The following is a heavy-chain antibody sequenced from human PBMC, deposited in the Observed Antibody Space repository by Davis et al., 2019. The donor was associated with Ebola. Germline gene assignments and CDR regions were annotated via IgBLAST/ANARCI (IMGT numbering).Heavy chain of an antibody. D-gene: IGHD6-6*01. Sequence: GESLKISCAASGFTVSSNYMTWVRQAPGKGLEWVSIIYSGAGGSTYYADSVKGRFTISRDNSKNTLYLQMNSLRAEDTAVYYCAKVSGSSWVYWGQGTLVTVSS. CDR2: IYSGAGGST. V-gene: IGHV3-53*05. CDR3: AKVSGSSWVY. CDR1: GFTVSSNY. J-gene: IGHJ4*02.